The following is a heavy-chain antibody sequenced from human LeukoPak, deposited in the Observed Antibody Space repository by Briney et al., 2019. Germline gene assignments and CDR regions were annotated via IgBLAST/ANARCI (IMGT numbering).Heavy chain of an antibody. CDR2: IDTDESRT. CDR3: TRGLLGIDY. V-gene: IGHV3-74*01. D-gene: IGHD2-8*02. CDR1: GVTLSSYW. Sequence: GGSLRLSCAASGVTLSSYWMHWVRQVPGEGLVWVSRIDTDESRTNYADSVKGRFTISRDSAKNTLYLQMNSLRAEDTAVYYCTRGLLGIDYWGQGTLVTVSS. J-gene: IGHJ4*02.